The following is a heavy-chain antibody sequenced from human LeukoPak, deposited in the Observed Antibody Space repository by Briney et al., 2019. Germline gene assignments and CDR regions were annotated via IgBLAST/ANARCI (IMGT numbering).Heavy chain of an antibody. D-gene: IGHD6-13*01. CDR3: ARDRAAALNWFDP. V-gene: IGHV4-61*02. J-gene: IGHJ5*02. CDR2: IYTSGST. CDR1: GGSISSSSYY. Sequence: SETLSLTCTVSGGSISSSSYYWSWIRQPAGKGLEWIGRIYTSGSTNYNPSLKSRVTISVDTSKNQFSLKLSSVTAADTAVYYCARDRAAALNWFDPWGQGTLVTVSS.